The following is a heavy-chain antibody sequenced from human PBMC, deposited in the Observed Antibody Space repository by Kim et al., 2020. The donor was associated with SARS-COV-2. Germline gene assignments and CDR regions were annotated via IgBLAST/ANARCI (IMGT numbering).Heavy chain of an antibody. CDR3: ARDGPGRNMSGSWYYYYYGMDV. Sequence: SETLSLTCTVSGGSISSGGYYWSWIRQHPGKGLEWIGYIYYSGSTYYNPSLKSRVTISVDTSKNQFSLKLSSVTAADTAVYYCARDGPGRNMSGSWYYYYYGMDVWGQGTTVTVSS. J-gene: IGHJ6*02. CDR2: IYYSGST. D-gene: IGHD6-13*01. CDR1: GGSISSGGYY. V-gene: IGHV4-31*03.